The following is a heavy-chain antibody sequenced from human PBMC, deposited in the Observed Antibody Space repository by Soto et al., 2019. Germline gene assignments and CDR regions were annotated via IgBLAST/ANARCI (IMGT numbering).Heavy chain of an antibody. D-gene: IGHD3-10*01. CDR2: IDYVGST. V-gene: IGHV4-59*11. CDR1: GDSINSRY. J-gene: IGHJ4*02. CDR3: VRQRGNYFDF. Sequence: PSETLSLTCSVSGDSINSRYWSWIRQPPGKGLEWIGYIDYVGSTNYAPSLQSRVTMSVDTSKNQVSLKPRYVTAADTAVYYCVRQRGNYFDFWGQGTLVTGS.